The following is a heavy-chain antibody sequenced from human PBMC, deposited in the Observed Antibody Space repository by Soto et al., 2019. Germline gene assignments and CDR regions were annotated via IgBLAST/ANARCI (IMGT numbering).Heavy chain of an antibody. J-gene: IGHJ4*02. Sequence: SETLSLTCTVSGGSISSGGYYWSWIRQHPGKGLEWIGYIYYSGSTYYNPSLKSRVTISVDTSKNQFSLKLSSVTAADTAVYYCARERIAARPAPDYWGQGTLVTVSS. CDR3: ARERIAARPAPDY. V-gene: IGHV4-31*03. D-gene: IGHD6-6*01. CDR1: GGSISSGGYY. CDR2: IYYSGST.